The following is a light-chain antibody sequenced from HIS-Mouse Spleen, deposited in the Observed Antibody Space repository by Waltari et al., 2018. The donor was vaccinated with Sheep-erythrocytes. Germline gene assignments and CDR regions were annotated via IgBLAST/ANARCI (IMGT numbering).Light chain of an antibody. Sequence: QAVLTQPSSLSASPGASASLTFTLRSGINVGTYRIYCYQQKPGSPPQYPLRYKSDSDKQQGSGVPSRFSGSKDASANAGILLISGLQSEDEADYYCMIWHSSAWVFGGGTKLTVL. J-gene: IGLJ3*02. V-gene: IGLV5-45*03. CDR3: MIWHSSAWV. CDR2: YKSDSDK. CDR1: SGINVGTYR.